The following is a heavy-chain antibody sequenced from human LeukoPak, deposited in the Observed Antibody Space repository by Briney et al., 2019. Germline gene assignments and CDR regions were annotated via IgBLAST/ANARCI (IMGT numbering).Heavy chain of an antibody. Sequence: GGSLRLSCAASGFAFSSYSMNWVRQAPGKGLEWVSSISSSSTYIYYADSVKGRFTISRDNAKNSLYLQMNSLRAEDTAVYYCARPTYGDYEPFFDYWGQGTLVTVSS. V-gene: IGHV3-21*01. D-gene: IGHD4-17*01. CDR1: GFAFSSYS. CDR3: ARPTYGDYEPFFDY. CDR2: ISSSSTYI. J-gene: IGHJ4*02.